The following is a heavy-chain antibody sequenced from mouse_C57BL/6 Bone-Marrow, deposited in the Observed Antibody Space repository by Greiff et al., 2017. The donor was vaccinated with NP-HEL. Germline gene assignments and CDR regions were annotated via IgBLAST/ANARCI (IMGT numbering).Heavy chain of an antibody. CDR3: ARHVYYSSPFAY. D-gene: IGHD2-5*01. CDR1: GYTFTEYT. CDR2: FYPGSGSI. J-gene: IGHJ3*01. Sequence: VKLMESGAELVKPGASVKLSCKASGYTFTEYTIHWVKQRSGQGLEWIGWFYPGSGSIKYNEKFKDKATLTADKSSSTVYMELSRLTSEDSAVYFCARHVYYSSPFAYWGQGTLVTVSA. V-gene: IGHV1-62-2*01.